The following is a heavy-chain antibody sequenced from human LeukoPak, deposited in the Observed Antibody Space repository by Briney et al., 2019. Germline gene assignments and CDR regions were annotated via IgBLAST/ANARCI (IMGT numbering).Heavy chain of an antibody. CDR1: GGSISSYY. Sequence: SEALSLTCTVSGGSISSYYWSWIRQPPGKGLEWIGYIYYSGSTNYNPSLKSRVTISVDTSKNQFSLKLSSVTAADTAVYYCARSSAMAIGFDYWGQGTLVTVSS. CDR2: IYYSGST. D-gene: IGHD5-18*01. J-gene: IGHJ4*02. V-gene: IGHV4-59*01. CDR3: ARSSAMAIGFDY.